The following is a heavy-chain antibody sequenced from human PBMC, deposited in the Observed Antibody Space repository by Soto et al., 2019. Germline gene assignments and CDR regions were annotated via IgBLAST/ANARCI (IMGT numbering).Heavy chain of an antibody. D-gene: IGHD1-1*01. CDR2: SSNSGSFT. Sequence: PGGSLRLSCAASGFTFSDHYMSWIRQAPGKGLEWIGYSSNSGSFTRYADSVKGRFSISRDNAKNSLYLQINSLRGDDTAIYYCVKSGDNYNALDYWGQGTPVTVSS. J-gene: IGHJ4*02. CDR1: GFTFSDHY. CDR3: VKSGDNYNALDY. V-gene: IGHV3-11*06.